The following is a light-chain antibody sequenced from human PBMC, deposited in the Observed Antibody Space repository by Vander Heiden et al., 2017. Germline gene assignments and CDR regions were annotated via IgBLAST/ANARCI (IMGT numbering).Light chain of an antibody. Sequence: EIVLTQSPGTLSLSPGERATLPCRASQSVSSSYLAWYQQKPGQAPRLLIYGAASRATGIPDRFSGSGSGTDFTLTISRLEPEDVAVYYCQQYGSSPPITFGQGTRLEIK. CDR2: GAA. CDR1: QSVSSSY. V-gene: IGKV3-20*01. CDR3: QQYGSSPPIT. J-gene: IGKJ5*01.